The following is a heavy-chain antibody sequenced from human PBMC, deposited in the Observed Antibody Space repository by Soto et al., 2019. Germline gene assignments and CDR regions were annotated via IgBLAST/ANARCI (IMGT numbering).Heavy chain of an antibody. CDR3: ARGRAYSGYDYVLYYYYGMDV. V-gene: IGHV6-1*01. CDR1: GDSVSSNSAA. CDR2: TYYRSKWYN. D-gene: IGHD5-12*01. Sequence: SQTLSLTCAISGDSVSSNSAAWNWIRQSPSRGLEWLGRTYYRSKWYNDYAVSVKSRITINPDTSKNQFSLQLNSVTPEDTAVYYCARGRAYSGYDYVLYYYYGMDVWGQGTTVTVS. J-gene: IGHJ6*02.